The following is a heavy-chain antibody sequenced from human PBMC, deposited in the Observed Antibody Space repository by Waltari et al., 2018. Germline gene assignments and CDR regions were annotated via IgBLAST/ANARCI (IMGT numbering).Heavy chain of an antibody. Sequence: QVQLQESGPGLVKPSETLSLTCTVSGGSTSTYSWSWVRQSPGKGLEWIGYIHYSGSSFYNPSLRSRVAISLDTPNNQFSLRLRSVTAADAAIYYCARADTSTSYFYYYMDVWGKGTTVTVSS. CDR2: IHYSGSS. CDR1: GGSTSTYS. D-gene: IGHD1-26*01. V-gene: IGHV4-59*01. CDR3: ARADTSTSYFYYYMDV. J-gene: IGHJ6*03.